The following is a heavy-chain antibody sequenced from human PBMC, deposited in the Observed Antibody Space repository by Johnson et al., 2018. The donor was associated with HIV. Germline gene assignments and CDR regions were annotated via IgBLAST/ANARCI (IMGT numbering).Heavy chain of an antibody. V-gene: IGHV3-23*04. CDR1: GFTFSSYA. D-gene: IGHD1-26*01. Sequence: VQLVESGGGLVQPGGSLRLSCAASGFTFSSYAMSWVRQAPGTGLEWVSAIRGRGGSTYYADPVTGRFTTPRDNSKNTLYLQMHSLRAEDTAVYYCAKDRRELTPDAFDIWGQGTMVTVSS. CDR2: IRGRGGST. J-gene: IGHJ3*02. CDR3: AKDRRELTPDAFDI.